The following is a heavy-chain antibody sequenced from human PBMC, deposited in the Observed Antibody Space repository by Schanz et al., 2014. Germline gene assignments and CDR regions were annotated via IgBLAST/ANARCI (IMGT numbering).Heavy chain of an antibody. CDR2: IVPIAGIT. D-gene: IGHD3-22*01. J-gene: IGHJ5*02. Sequence: QVHLVQSGAEVKKPGSSVKVSCKASGGTFSSDTFSWVRQAPGQGLEWMGRIVPIAGITNYAQRFQGRVTITADKSTSTASMELSSLRSEDTAVYYCAREVGLYDRGWFDPWGQGTLVTVSS. CDR3: AREVGLYDRGWFDP. CDR1: GGTFSSDT. V-gene: IGHV1-69*08.